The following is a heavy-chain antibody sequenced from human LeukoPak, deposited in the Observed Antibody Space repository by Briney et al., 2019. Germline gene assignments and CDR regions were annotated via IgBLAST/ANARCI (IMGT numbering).Heavy chain of an antibody. Sequence: ASVKVSCKASGYTFTSYAMHWVRQAPGQRLEWMGWINACNGNTKYSQKFQGRVTITRDTSASTAYMELSSLRSEDTAVYYCARVRRCSGGSCYSAAFDYWGQGTLVTVSS. CDR2: INACNGNT. CDR3: ARVRRCSGGSCYSAAFDY. J-gene: IGHJ4*02. V-gene: IGHV1-3*01. CDR1: GYTFTSYA. D-gene: IGHD2-15*01.